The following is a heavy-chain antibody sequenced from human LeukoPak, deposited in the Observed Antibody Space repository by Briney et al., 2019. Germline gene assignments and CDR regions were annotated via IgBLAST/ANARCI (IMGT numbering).Heavy chain of an antibody. CDR2: INHSGST. V-gene: IGHV4-34*01. J-gene: IGHJ4*02. CDR3: ARERPYVWGSYRRPIFDY. D-gene: IGHD3-16*02. Sequence: SETLSLTCAVYGGSFSGYYWSWIRQPPGKGLEWIGEINHSGSTNYNPSLKSRVTISVDTSKNQFSLKLSSVTAADTAVYYCARERPYVWGSYRRPIFDYWGQGTLVTVSS. CDR1: GGSFSGYY.